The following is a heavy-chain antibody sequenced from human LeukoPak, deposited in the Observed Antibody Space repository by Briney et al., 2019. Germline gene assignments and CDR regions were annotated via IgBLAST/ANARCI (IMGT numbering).Heavy chain of an antibody. D-gene: IGHD2-15*01. CDR1: GLTFSKAW. Sequence: GGSLRLSCVASGLTFSKAWVTWVRQAPGKGLEWVGRSKSKTDGGTIDYGAPVKGRFSISRDDSKSTLYLQMNSLKTDDTAVYYCATDGYCSGGSCYSYDNWGQGTLVTVSS. CDR3: ATDGYCSGGSCYSYDN. J-gene: IGHJ4*02. V-gene: IGHV3-15*01. CDR2: SKSKTDGGTI.